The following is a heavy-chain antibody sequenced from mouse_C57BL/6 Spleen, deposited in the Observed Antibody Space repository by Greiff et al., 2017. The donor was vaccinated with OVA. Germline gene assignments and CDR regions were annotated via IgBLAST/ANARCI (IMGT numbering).Heavy chain of an antibody. CDR2: IDPSDSET. CDR1: GYTFTSYW. D-gene: IGHD1-1*01. Sequence: QVQLQQPGAELVRPGSSVKLSCKASGYTFTSYWMHWVKQRPIQGLEWIGNIDPSDSETHYNQKLKDKATLTVDKSSSTAYMQLSGLTSEDAAVYYGARRGGITTVDCFAYWGQGTLVTVSA. V-gene: IGHV1-52*01. CDR3: ARRGGITTVDCFAY. J-gene: IGHJ3*01.